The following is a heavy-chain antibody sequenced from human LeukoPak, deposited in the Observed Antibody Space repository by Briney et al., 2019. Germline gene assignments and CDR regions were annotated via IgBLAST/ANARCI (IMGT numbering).Heavy chain of an antibody. V-gene: IGHV4-39*01. CDR3: ARRWLSRLDY. D-gene: IGHD3-22*01. J-gene: IGHJ4*02. CDR1: GASISSSNYY. Sequence: SETLSLTCTVSGASISSSNYYWGWIRQPPGKGLQWIGSIFYTGSTNHNSSLKSRLTISVDTSKNQFSLKLSSVTAADTAVYYCARRWLSRLDYWGQGTLVTVSS. CDR2: IFYTGST.